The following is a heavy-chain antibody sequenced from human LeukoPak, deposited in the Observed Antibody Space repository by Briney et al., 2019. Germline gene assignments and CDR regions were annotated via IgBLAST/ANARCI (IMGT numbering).Heavy chain of an antibody. J-gene: IGHJ3*02. CDR1: GYSFTSYW. D-gene: IGHD3-22*01. CDR2: IYPGDSDT. Sequence: PGESLKISCKGSGYSFTSYWIGWVRQMPGKGLEWMGIIYPGDSDTRYSPSFQGQVTISADKSISTAYLQWSSLKASDTAMYYCAINYDSSGYTDAFDIWGQGTMVTVSS. V-gene: IGHV5-51*01. CDR3: AINYDSSGYTDAFDI.